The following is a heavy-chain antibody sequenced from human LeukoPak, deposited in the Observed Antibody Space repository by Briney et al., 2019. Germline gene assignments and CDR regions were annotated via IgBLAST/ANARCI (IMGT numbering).Heavy chain of an antibody. D-gene: IGHD3-3*01. Sequence: SETLSLTCTVSGGSISSSSYYWGWIRQPPGKGLEWIGSIYYSGSTYYNPSLKSRVTISVDTSKNQFSLKLSSVTAADTAVYYCASSYYDFWNGYYTGFGWFDPWGQGTLVTVSS. CDR1: GGSISSSSYY. CDR2: IYYSGST. CDR3: ASSYYDFWNGYYTGFGWFDP. J-gene: IGHJ5*02. V-gene: IGHV4-39*01.